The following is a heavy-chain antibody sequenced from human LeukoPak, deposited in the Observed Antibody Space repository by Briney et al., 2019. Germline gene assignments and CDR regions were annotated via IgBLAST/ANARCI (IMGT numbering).Heavy chain of an antibody. J-gene: IGHJ4*02. Sequence: SETLSLTCTVSGGSISTYYWSWIRQPPGKGLEWIGYIYYSGSTNYNPSLKSRVTISVDTSKNQFSLKLSSVTAAATAVYYCARDGVGGTLYFDYWGQGTQVTVSS. D-gene: IGHD1-26*01. V-gene: IGHV4-59*01. CDR1: GGSISTYY. CDR2: IYYSGST. CDR3: ARDGVGGTLYFDY.